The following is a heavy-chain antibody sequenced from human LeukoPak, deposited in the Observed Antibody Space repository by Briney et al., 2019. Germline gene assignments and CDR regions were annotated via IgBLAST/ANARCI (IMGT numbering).Heavy chain of an antibody. CDR2: IYSTGSP. J-gene: IGHJ4*02. CDR3: VRSAGSHSYHLDY. Sequence: TSETLSLTCTVSGGSISTYYWSWIRQAPGKGLEWIGYIYSTGSPNYNPSLKNRVTISLDTSKNQFSLKLSSVTAAETAVYYCVRSAGSHSYHLDYWGQGILVTVSS. D-gene: IGHD1-26*01. V-gene: IGHV4-59*01. CDR1: GGSISTYY.